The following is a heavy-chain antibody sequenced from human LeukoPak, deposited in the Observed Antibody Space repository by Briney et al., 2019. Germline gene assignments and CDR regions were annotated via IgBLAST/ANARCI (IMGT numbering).Heavy chain of an antibody. D-gene: IGHD4-17*01. Sequence: ASVKVSCKASGYTFTGYYMHWVRQAPGQGLEWMGWINPNSGGTNYAQKFQGRVTMTTDTSTSTAYMELRSLRSDDTAVYYCARRPVTRSDAFDIWGQGTMVTVSS. CDR3: ARRPVTRSDAFDI. CDR1: GYTFTGYY. J-gene: IGHJ3*02. CDR2: INPNSGGT. V-gene: IGHV1-2*02.